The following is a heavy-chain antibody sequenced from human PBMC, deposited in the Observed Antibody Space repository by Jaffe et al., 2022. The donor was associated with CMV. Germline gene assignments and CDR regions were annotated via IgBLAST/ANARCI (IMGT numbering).Heavy chain of an antibody. Sequence: QVQLVESGGGVVQPGRSLRLSCAASGFTFSSYGMHWVRQAPGKGLEWVAVIWYDGSNKYYADSVKGRFTISRDNSKNTLYLQMNSLRAEDTAVYYCARDRGKLTYRHYYYYYGMDVWGQGTTVTVSS. V-gene: IGHV3-33*01. J-gene: IGHJ6*02. CDR1: GFTFSSYG. CDR2: IWYDGSNK. D-gene: IGHD3-16*01. CDR3: ARDRGKLTYRHYYYYYGMDV.